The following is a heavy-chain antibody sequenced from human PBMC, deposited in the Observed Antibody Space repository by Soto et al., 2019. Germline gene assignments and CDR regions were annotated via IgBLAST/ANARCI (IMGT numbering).Heavy chain of an antibody. D-gene: IGHD6-6*01. CDR1: GFTFDDYA. V-gene: IGHV3-9*01. CDR2: LSWNGDYT. J-gene: IGHJ6*02. CDR3: AKGTRSSYYYGMDV. Sequence: EVQLVESGGGLVQPGRSLRLSCAVSGFTFDDYAMHWVRQAPGKGLELVSGLSWNGDYTGYADSVKGRFTISRDNTKNSLYLQMTSLRAEDTALYYCAKGTRSSYYYGMDVWGQGTTVTVSS.